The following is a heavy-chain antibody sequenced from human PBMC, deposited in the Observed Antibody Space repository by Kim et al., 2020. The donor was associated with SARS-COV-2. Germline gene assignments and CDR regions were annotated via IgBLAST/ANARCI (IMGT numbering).Heavy chain of an antibody. Sequence: KGTCTISRDNSKNTLYLQMGSVRAEDMAVYYCARHVSYYYALGGGYYFDYWGQGTLVTVSS. V-gene: IGHV3-64*01. CDR3: ARHVSYYYALGGGYYFDY. J-gene: IGHJ4*02. D-gene: IGHD3-10*01.